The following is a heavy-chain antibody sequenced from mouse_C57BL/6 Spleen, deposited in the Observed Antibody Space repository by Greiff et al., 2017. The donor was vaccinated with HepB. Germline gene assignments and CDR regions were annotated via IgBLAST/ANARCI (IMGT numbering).Heavy chain of an antibody. CDR2: IYPGSGST. V-gene: IGHV1-55*01. J-gene: IGHJ1*03. Sequence: QVQLQQPGAELVKPGASVKMSCKASGYTFTSYWITWVKQRPGQGLEWIGDIYPGSGSTNYNEKFKSKATLTVDTSSSTAYMQLSSLTSEDSAVYDSARGIHYYGSSYWYFDVWGTGTTVTVSS. D-gene: IGHD1-1*01. CDR3: ARGIHYYGSSYWYFDV. CDR1: GYTFTSYW.